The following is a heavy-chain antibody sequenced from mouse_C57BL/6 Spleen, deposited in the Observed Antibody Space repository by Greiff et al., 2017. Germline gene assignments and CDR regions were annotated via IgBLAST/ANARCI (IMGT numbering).Heavy chain of an antibody. V-gene: IGHV1-55*01. J-gene: IGHJ3*01. CDR1: GYTFTSYW. Sequence: QVQLKQPGAELVKPGASVKMSCKASGYTFTSYWITWVKQRPGQGLEWIGDIYPGSGSTNYNEKFKSKATLTVDTSSSTAYMQLSSLTSEDSAVYYCARGESTMVTTGFAYWGQGTLVTVSA. D-gene: IGHD2-2*01. CDR2: IYPGSGST. CDR3: ARGESTMVTTGFAY.